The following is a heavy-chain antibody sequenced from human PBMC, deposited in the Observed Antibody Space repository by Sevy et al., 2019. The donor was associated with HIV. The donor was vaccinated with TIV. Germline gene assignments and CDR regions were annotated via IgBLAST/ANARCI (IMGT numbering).Heavy chain of an antibody. J-gene: IGHJ6*02. CDR2: ISGSGGST. Sequence: VGSLRLSCAASGFTFSSYAMSWVRQAPGKGLEWVSAISGSGGSTYYADSVKGRFTISRDNSKNTLYLQMNSLRAEDTAVYYCAKGDTTPLSWGMDVWGQGTTVTVSS. CDR3: AKGDTTPLSWGMDV. D-gene: IGHD4-4*01. V-gene: IGHV3-23*01. CDR1: GFTFSSYA.